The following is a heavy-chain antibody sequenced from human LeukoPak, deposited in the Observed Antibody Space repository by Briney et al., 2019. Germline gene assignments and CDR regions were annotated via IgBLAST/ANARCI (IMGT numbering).Heavy chain of an antibody. D-gene: IGHD1-14*01. Sequence: GASVKVSCKASGYTFTSYAMNWVRQATGQGLEWMGWMNPNSGNTGYAQKFQGRVTITRNTSISTAYMELSSLRSEDTAVYYCARGGTDYYYYYMDVWGKGTTVTVSS. CDR2: MNPNSGNT. J-gene: IGHJ6*03. CDR1: GYTFTSYA. CDR3: ARGGTDYYYYYMDV. V-gene: IGHV1-8*03.